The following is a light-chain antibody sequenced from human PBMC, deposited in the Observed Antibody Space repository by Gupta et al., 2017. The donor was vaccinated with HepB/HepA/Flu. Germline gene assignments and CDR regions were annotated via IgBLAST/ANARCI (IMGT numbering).Light chain of an antibody. CDR3: QQYSSSKRT. CDR1: QSVTNNY. CDR2: DAS. J-gene: IGKJ1*01. Sequence: DIVLTQSPGTLSLSPGERATLSCRASQSVTNNYLAWYQHKPGQAPRLLIYDASSRTAGIPDRFGGSGSGTDFTLTISRMEPEDFAVYYCQQYSSSKRTFGQGTKVEIK. V-gene: IGKV3-20*01.